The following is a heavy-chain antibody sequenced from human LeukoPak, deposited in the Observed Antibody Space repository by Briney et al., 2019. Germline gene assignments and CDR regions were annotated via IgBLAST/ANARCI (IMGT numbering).Heavy chain of an antibody. CDR1: GLTFSSYW. J-gene: IGHJ4*02. Sequence: PGGSLRLSCAASGLTFSSYWMSWVRQAPGKGLEWVANIKQDGSEKYYVDSVKGRFTISRDNAKNSLYLQMNSLRAEDTAVYYCARKGITMIVVAATGYYFDYWGQGTLVTVSS. CDR3: ARKGITMIVVAATGYYFDY. D-gene: IGHD3-22*01. CDR2: IKQDGSEK. V-gene: IGHV3-7*05.